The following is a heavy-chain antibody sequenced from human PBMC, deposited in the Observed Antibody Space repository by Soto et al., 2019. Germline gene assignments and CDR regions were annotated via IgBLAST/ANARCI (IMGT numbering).Heavy chain of an antibody. CDR3: ARTYYDFWSGSKNYYFDY. CDR2: INPSGGST. J-gene: IGHJ4*02. Sequence: GASVKVSCKASGYTFTSYYMHWVRQAPGQGLEWMGIINPSGGSTSYAQKFQGRVTMTRDTSTSTVYMELSSLRSEDTAVYYCARTYYDFWSGSKNYYFDYWGQGTLVTVSS. V-gene: IGHV1-46*01. D-gene: IGHD3-3*01. CDR1: GYTFTSYY.